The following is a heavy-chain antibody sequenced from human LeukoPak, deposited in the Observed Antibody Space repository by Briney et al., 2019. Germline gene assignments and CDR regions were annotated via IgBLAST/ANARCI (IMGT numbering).Heavy chain of an antibody. D-gene: IGHD4-23*01. CDR1: GGSISSGDYY. J-gene: IGHJ3*02. CDR3: ARGIKVVNYDAFDI. Sequence: SETLSLTCTVSGGSISSGDYYWSWIRQPPGKGLEWIGYIYYSGSTYYNPSLKSRVTISVDTSKNQFSLKLSSVTAADTAVYYCARGIKVVNYDAFDIWGQGTMVTVSS. CDR2: IYYSGST. V-gene: IGHV4-30-4*01.